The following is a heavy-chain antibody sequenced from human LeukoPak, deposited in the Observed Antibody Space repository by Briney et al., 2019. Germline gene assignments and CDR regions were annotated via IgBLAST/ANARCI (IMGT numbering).Heavy chain of an antibody. CDR1: GGSFSGYY. Sequence: PSETLSLTCAVYGGSFSGYYWSWIRQPPGKGLEWIGEINHSGSTNYNPSLKSRVTISVDTSKNQFSLKLSSVTAADTAVYYCARNRDFNWFDPWGQGTLVTVSS. CDR3: ARNRDFNWFDP. V-gene: IGHV4-34*01. CDR2: INHSGST. J-gene: IGHJ5*02. D-gene: IGHD1-14*01.